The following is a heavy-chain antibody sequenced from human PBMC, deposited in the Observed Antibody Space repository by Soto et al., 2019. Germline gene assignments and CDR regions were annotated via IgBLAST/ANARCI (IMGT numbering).Heavy chain of an antibody. CDR1: GFTFSDSA. CDR2: IRSKANNYAT. CDR3: TSLLVDTAMAFAY. D-gene: IGHD5-18*01. V-gene: IGHV3-73*01. J-gene: IGHJ4*02. Sequence: GGSLRLSCAASGFTFSDSAMHWVRQASGKGLEWVGRIRSKANNYATAYGASVKGRFTLSREDSKNTAYLQMNSLKTEDTAVYYCTSLLVDTAMAFAYWGQGALVTVSS.